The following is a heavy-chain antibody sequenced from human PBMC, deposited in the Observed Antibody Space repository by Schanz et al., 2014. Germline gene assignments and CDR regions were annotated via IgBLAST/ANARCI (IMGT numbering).Heavy chain of an antibody. CDR1: GFTFSSYG. D-gene: IGHD1-26*01. V-gene: IGHV3-33*01. Sequence: QVQLVESGGGVVQPGRSLRLSCAASGFTFSSYGMHWVRQAPGKGLEWVAIIWYDGSNKYYADSVKGRFTISRDNSKNTLFLQMSSLRAEDTAVYYCAREVGGSFGQHYWGQGALVTVSS. CDR3: AREVGGSFGQHY. J-gene: IGHJ4*02. CDR2: IWYDGSNK.